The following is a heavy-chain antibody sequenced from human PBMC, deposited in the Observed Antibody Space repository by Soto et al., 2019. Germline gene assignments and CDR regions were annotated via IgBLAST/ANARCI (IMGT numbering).Heavy chain of an antibody. V-gene: IGHV1-3*01. Sequence: ASVKVSCKASGYTFTSYAMHWVRQAPGQRLEWMGWINAGNGNTKYSQKFQGRVTITRDTSATTAYMELSSLTSEDTAVYYCARDLYISSAALDPWGQGTLVTVSS. CDR3: ARDLYISSAALDP. CDR2: INAGNGNT. D-gene: IGHD1-1*01. J-gene: IGHJ5*02. CDR1: GYTFTSYA.